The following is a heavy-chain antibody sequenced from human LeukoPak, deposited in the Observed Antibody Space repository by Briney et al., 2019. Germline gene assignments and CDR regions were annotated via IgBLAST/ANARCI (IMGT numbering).Heavy chain of an antibody. Sequence: GGSLRLSCAASGFAVSSNYMNWVRQAPGKGLEWVSSTSSNSRNIYYVDSVKGRFTISRDNAENALYLQMDSLRAEDTAVYYCARDWSGAYGMDVWGQGTTVTVSS. D-gene: IGHD3-10*01. CDR2: TSSNSRNI. V-gene: IGHV3-21*01. CDR3: ARDWSGAYGMDV. CDR1: GFAVSSNY. J-gene: IGHJ6*02.